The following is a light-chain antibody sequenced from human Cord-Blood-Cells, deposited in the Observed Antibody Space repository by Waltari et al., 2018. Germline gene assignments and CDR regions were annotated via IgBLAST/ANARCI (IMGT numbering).Light chain of an antibody. CDR2: DVS. CDR3: SSYTSSSTYV. CDR1: SSDVGGYNY. V-gene: IGLV2-14*01. Sequence: QSALTQPASVSGSPGQSITISCTGTSSDVGGYNYVSLYQQHPGKAPKRMIYDVSNRPSGVSNRFSGSKSGNTASLTISGLQAEDEADYYCSSYTSSSTYVFGTGTKVTVL. J-gene: IGLJ1*01.